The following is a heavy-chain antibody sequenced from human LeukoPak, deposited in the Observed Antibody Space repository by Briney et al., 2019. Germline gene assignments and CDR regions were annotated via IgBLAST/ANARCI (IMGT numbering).Heavy chain of an antibody. D-gene: IGHD3-22*01. CDR1: GYTFTGYY. Sequence: ASVKVSCKASGYTFTGYYMHWVRQAPGQGLEWMGWINPNSGGTNYAQKFQGRVTMTRDTSISTAYMELSRLRSDDTAVYYCAGRGKDYYDSSGYYYYYYGMDVWGQGTTVTVSS. CDR2: INPNSGGT. V-gene: IGHV1-2*02. CDR3: AGRGKDYYDSSGYYYYYYGMDV. J-gene: IGHJ6*02.